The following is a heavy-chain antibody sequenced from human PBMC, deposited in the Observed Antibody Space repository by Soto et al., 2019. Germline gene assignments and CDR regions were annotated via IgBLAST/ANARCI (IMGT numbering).Heavy chain of an antibody. D-gene: IGHD1-20*01. CDR1: GFTFSSYA. CDR2: ISYDGSNK. CDR3: ARDIITGIDY. Sequence: QVQLVESGGGVVQPGRSLRLSCAASGFTFSSYAMHWVRQAPGKGLEWVAVISYDGSNKYYADSVKGRFTISRDNSKNTLYLQMNSPRAEDTAVYYCARDIITGIDYWGQGTLVTVSS. J-gene: IGHJ4*02. V-gene: IGHV3-30-3*01.